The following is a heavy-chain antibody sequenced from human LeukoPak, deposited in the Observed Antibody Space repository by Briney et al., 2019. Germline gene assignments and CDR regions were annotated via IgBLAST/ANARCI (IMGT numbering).Heavy chain of an antibody. Sequence: VSVKVSCKVSGYTLTELSMHWVRQAPGKGLEWMGGFDPEDGETIYAQKFQGRVTMTEDTSTDTAYMELSSLRSEDTAVYYCATGSRLRPYNWFDPWGQGTLVTVSS. CDR3: ATGSRLRPYNWFDP. D-gene: IGHD5-12*01. CDR1: GYTLTELS. J-gene: IGHJ5*02. CDR2: FDPEDGET. V-gene: IGHV1-24*01.